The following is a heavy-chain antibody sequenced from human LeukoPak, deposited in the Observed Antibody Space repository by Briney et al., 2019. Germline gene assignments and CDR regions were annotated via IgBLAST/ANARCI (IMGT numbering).Heavy chain of an antibody. Sequence: PGGSLRLSCTASGFTFGDYVMNWVRQAPGKGLEWVGFIGAKARGGTTEYAASVKGRFTISRDDSKSIAHLQMNSLKTEDTAVYYCTRDTVGDYGDYRWFDPWGQGTLVTVSS. CDR2: IGAKARGGTT. CDR3: TRDTVGDYGDYRWFDP. V-gene: IGHV3-49*04. J-gene: IGHJ5*02. CDR1: GFTFGDYV. D-gene: IGHD4-17*01.